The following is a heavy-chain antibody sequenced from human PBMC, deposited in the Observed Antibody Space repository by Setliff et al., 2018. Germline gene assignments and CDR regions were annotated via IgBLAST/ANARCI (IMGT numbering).Heavy chain of an antibody. CDR1: GYTFTGYY. Sequence: ASVKVSCKASGYTFTGYYFHWVRQAPGQGLEWMGWINPNNGDTKSAQKFQGRLTMTRDPSISTAYMELSSLRSDDTAVYYCARQPMDTIMVTFDYWGQGILVTAPQ. J-gene: IGHJ4*02. V-gene: IGHV1-2*02. CDR3: ARQPMDTIMVTFDY. D-gene: IGHD5-12*01. CDR2: INPNNGDT.